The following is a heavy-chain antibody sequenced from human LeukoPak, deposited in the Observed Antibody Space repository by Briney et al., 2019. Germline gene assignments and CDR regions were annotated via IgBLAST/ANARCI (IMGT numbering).Heavy chain of an antibody. Sequence: GGSLRLSCAASGFTFSSYSMNWVRQAPGKGLEWASSISSSSSYIYYADSVKGRFTISRDNAKNSLYLQMNSLRAEDTAVYYCARDFWSGSNWFDPWGQGTLVTVSS. J-gene: IGHJ5*02. CDR1: GFTFSSYS. D-gene: IGHD3-3*01. V-gene: IGHV3-21*01. CDR3: ARDFWSGSNWFDP. CDR2: ISSSSSYI.